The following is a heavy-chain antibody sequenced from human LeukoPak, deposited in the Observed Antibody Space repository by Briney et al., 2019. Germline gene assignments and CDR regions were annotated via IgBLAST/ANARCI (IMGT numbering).Heavy chain of an antibody. J-gene: IGHJ4*02. D-gene: IGHD4-17*01. CDR3: ARVGGYDYGDYYFDY. Sequence: ASVKVSCKASGYTFTGYYMHWVRQAPGQGLEWMGWINPNSGGTNYAQKFQGWVTMTRDTSISTAYMELSRLRSDDTAVYYCARVGGYDYGDYYFDYWGQGTLVTVSS. CDR1: GYTFTGYY. V-gene: IGHV1-2*04. CDR2: INPNSGGT.